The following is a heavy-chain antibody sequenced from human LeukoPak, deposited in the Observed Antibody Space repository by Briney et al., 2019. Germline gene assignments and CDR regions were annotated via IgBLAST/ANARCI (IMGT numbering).Heavy chain of an antibody. D-gene: IGHD1-26*01. J-gene: IGHJ4*02. CDR1: GYTLTELS. Sequence: ASVKVTCKVSGYTLTELSMHWVRQAPGKGLEWMGGFDPEDGETIYAQKFQGRVTMTEDTSTDTAYMELSSLRSEDTAVYYCATYPPTKPGAFDYWGQGTLVTVSS. CDR3: ATYPPTKPGAFDY. CDR2: FDPEDGET. V-gene: IGHV1-24*01.